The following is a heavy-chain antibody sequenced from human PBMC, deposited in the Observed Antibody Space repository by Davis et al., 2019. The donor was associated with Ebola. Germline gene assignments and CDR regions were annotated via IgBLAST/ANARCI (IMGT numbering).Heavy chain of an antibody. Sequence: GESLKISCVASGFTLAGYAMTWVRQAPGKGPVWVSRINRDGSSTGYAESVKGRFTISRDNTKNTVFLQMNNLRAEDTATYFCARVLNHGDYSSNWFDPRGQGTLVTVFS. CDR2: INRDGSST. D-gene: IGHD2-15*01. CDR3: ARVLNHGDYSSNWFDP. J-gene: IGHJ5*02. V-gene: IGHV3-23*03. CDR1: GFTLAGYA.